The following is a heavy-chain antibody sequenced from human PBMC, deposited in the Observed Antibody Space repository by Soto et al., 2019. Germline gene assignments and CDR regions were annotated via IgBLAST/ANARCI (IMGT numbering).Heavy chain of an antibody. J-gene: IGHJ4*02. V-gene: IGHV1-2*02. Sequence: VASVKVSCKASGYTFTGYYMHWVRQAPGQGLEWMGWINPNSGGTNYAQKFQGRVTMTRDTSISTAYMELSRLRSDDTAVYYCARVDWVGYYDSSGYYYDYWGQGTLVTVSS. CDR2: INPNSGGT. CDR3: ARVDWVGYYDSSGYYYDY. D-gene: IGHD3-22*01. CDR1: GYTFTGYY.